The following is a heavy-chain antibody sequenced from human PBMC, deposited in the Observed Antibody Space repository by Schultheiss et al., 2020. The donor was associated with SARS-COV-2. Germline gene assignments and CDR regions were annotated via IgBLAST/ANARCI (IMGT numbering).Heavy chain of an antibody. CDR1: GFTFSSYA. D-gene: IGHD2-21*02. CDR2: INSDGSST. J-gene: IGHJ3*02. V-gene: IGHV3-74*01. CDR3: AREVVTAIPDAFDI. Sequence: GGSLRLSCAASGFTFSSYAMHWVRQAPGKGLEWVSRINSDGSSTSYADSVKGRFTISRDNAKNTLYLQMNSLRAEDTAVYYCAREVVTAIPDAFDIWGQGTMVTVSS.